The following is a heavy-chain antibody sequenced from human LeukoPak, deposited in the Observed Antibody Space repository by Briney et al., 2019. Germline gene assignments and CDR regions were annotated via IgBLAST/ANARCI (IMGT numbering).Heavy chain of an antibody. CDR3: ARVPYYYGPGPPPYYMDV. J-gene: IGHJ6*03. Sequence: PSETLSLTCTVSGGSISSSSYYWGWLRQPPGKGLEWIGSIYYSGSIYYNPSLKSRVTIFVDTSKHQFSLKVSSVPAADTAVYYCARVPYYYGPGPPPYYMDVWGKGTTVTVSS. CDR1: GGSISSSSYY. CDR2: IYYSGSI. V-gene: IGHV4-39*07. D-gene: IGHD3-10*01.